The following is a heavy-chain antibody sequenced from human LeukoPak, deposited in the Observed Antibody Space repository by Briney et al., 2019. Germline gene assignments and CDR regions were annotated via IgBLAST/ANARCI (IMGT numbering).Heavy chain of an antibody. J-gene: IGHJ4*02. D-gene: IGHD2-21*02. CDR1: GFSLSAYW. CDR3: ARDRLEAVTDDDYFDY. Sequence: GGSLRLSCAASGFSLSAYWMTWVRQAPGKGLEWVANINRDGSQKNHVDSVKGRFTISRDNSKNTVYLQMNSLRAEDTGVYYCARDRLEAVTDDDYFDYWGQGTLVTVSS. CDR2: INRDGSQK. V-gene: IGHV3-7*01.